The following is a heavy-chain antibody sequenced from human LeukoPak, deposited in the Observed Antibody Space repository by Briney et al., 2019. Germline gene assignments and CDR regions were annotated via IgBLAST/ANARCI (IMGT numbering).Heavy chain of an antibody. CDR1: GYTFTSYD. CDR3: ARWAAADLQALDY. Sequence: ASVKVSCKASGYTFTSYDINWVRQATGQGLEWMGWMNPNGGNTGYAQKFQGRVTMTRNTSISTAYMELSSLRSEDTAVYYCARWAAADLQALDYWGQGTLVTVSS. CDR2: MNPNGGNT. D-gene: IGHD6-13*01. V-gene: IGHV1-8*01. J-gene: IGHJ4*02.